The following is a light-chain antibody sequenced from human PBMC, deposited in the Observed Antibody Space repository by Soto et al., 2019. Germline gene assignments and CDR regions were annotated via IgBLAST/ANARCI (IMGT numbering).Light chain of an antibody. Sequence: DIQMTQSPSSLSESVGERVTITCRASQSISSYLNWYQQKPRKAPKLLIYAASSLQSGVPSRFSGSGSGTDFTLTISSLQPEDFATYCCQQCYSTPPTFGQGTKLEIK. V-gene: IGKV1-39*01. CDR2: AAS. CDR1: QSISSY. CDR3: QQCYSTPPT. J-gene: IGKJ2*01.